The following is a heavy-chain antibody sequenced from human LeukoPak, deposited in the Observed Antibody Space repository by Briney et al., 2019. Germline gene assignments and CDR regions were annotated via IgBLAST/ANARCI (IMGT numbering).Heavy chain of an antibody. CDR1: GFSFSSHS. CDR2: ISSSSSYI. CDR3: ARESPASFEYFLTSTVTPPFDY. D-gene: IGHD4-17*01. V-gene: IGHV3-21*01. Sequence: PGGSLRLSCAASGFSFSSHSMNWVRQAPGKGLEWVSSISSSSSYIYYADSVRGRFTISRDNAKNSLYLQMNSLRAEDTAVYYCARESPASFEYFLTSTVTPPFDYWGQGTLVTVSS. J-gene: IGHJ4*02.